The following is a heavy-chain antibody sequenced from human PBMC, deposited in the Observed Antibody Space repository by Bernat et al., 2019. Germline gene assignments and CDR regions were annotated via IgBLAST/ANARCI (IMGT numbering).Heavy chain of an antibody. CDR3: AASVEVDWNDVGYFDY. J-gene: IGHJ4*02. CDR2: IVVGSGNT. V-gene: IGHV1-58*01. CDR1: GFTFTSSA. D-gene: IGHD1-1*01. Sequence: QMQLVQSGSEVKKPGTSVKVSCKASGFTFTSSAVQWVRQARGQRLEWIGWIVVGSGNTNYAQKFQERVTITRDMSTSTAYMELSSLRSEDTAVYYCAASVEVDWNDVGYFDYWGQGTLVTVSS.